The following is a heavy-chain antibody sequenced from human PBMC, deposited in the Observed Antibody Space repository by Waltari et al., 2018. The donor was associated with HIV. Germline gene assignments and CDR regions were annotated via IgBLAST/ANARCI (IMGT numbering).Heavy chain of an antibody. J-gene: IGHJ6*02. CDR3: TASGV. D-gene: IGHD3-10*01. V-gene: IGHV3-15*01. CDR2: IKRNSDGGTI. Sequence: EVQLVESGGGLVKPGGSLVLSCAASGFIVTDAWMTWVRQAPGKGLEWVGRIKRNSDGGTIDYAAPVKGRFTILRDDSKNTLHLQMNNLKTEDTAVYYCTASGVWGQGTTVTVSS. CDR1: GFIVTDAW.